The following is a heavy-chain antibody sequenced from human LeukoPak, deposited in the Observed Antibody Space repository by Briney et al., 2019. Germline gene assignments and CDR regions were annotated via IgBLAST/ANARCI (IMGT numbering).Heavy chain of an antibody. D-gene: IGHD3-22*01. CDR1: GDSISTYY. CDR2: IYYTGTT. Sequence: KSSETLSLTCTVSGDSISTYYWSWIRQPPGKGLEWIGYIYYTGTTNYNPTLKSRVTISVDTSKNEFSLKVSSVTAADTAVYYCARGTYYYDSSFGYWGQGTLVTVSS. CDR3: ARGTYYYDSSFGY. V-gene: IGHV4-59*01. J-gene: IGHJ4*02.